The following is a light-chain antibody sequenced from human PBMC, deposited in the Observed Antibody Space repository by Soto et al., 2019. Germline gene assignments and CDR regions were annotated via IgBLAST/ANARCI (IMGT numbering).Light chain of an antibody. V-gene: IGKV3-15*01. J-gene: IGKJ2*01. Sequence: EIVLTQSPATLSVSPGERATLSCRASQRVSRNIAWYRQKPGQAPTLVIYGVSTRATGIPARFSGSGSGTEFTLTISSLQSKDLAVYYCQQYNNWPYTFGQGTKVEIK. CDR1: QRVSRN. CDR2: GVS. CDR3: QQYNNWPYT.